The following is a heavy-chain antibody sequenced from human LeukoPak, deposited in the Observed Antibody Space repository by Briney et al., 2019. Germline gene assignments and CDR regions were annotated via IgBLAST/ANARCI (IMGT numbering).Heavy chain of an antibody. CDR1: GFTFSSYE. CDR2: ISSSSSYI. J-gene: IGHJ4*02. CDR3: ARDGDTAMVPTDY. V-gene: IGHV3-21*05. D-gene: IGHD5-18*01. Sequence: GGSLRLSCAASGFTFSSYEMNWVRQAPGKGLEWVSYISSSSSYIYYADSVKGRFTISRDNAKNSLYLQMNSLRAEDTAVYYCARDGDTAMVPTDYWGQGTLVTVSS.